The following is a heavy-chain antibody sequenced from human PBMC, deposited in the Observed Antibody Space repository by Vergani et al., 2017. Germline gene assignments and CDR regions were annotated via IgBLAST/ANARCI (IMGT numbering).Heavy chain of an antibody. J-gene: IGHJ6*03. Sequence: QVQLVQSGAEVKKPGSSVKVSCKASGGTFSSYAISWVRQAPGQGLEWMGGIIPIFGTANYAQKFQGRVTITADGSTSTAYMELSSLRSEDTAVYYCARAPLVVVPGAIGYYYYYMDVWGKGTTVTVSS. CDR2: IIPIFGTA. D-gene: IGHD2-2*02. CDR1: GGTFSSYA. CDR3: ARAPLVVVPGAIGYYYYYMDV. V-gene: IGHV1-69*01.